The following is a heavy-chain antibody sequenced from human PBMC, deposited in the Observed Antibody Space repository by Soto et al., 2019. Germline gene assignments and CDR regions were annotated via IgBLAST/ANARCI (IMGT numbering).Heavy chain of an antibody. CDR1: GFTFDDYA. CDR2: ISWNSGSI. CDR3: AKDLGYCSGGSCYGFDY. D-gene: IGHD2-15*01. J-gene: IGHJ4*02. V-gene: IGHV3-9*01. Sequence: GGSLRLSCAASGFTFDDYAMHWVRQAPGKGLEWVSGISWNSGSIGYADSVKGRFTISRDNAKNSLYLQMNSLRAEDTALYYCAKDLGYCSGGSCYGFDYWGQGTLVTVSS.